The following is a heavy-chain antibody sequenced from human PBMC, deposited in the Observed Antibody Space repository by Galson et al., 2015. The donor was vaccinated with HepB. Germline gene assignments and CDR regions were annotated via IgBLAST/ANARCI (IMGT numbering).Heavy chain of an antibody. CDR1: GFTFSSYG. CDR3: ACGATTVSACDAFDI. D-gene: IGHD2-8*01. J-gene: IGHJ3*02. V-gene: IGHV3-30*03. Sequence: SLRLSCAASGFTFSSYGMHWVRQAPGKGLEWVAVISYDGSNKYYADSVKGRFTISRDNSKNMLYLQMNSLRAEDTAVYYCACGATTVSACDAFDIWSQATMVTASS. CDR2: ISYDGSNK.